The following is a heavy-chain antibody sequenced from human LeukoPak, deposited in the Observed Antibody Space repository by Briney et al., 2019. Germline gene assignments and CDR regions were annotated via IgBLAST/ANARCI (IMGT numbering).Heavy chain of an antibody. Sequence: SETLSLTCTVSGGSIGSTNYYWSWIRQPPGKGLEWIGEINHSGSTNYNPSLKSRVTISVDTSKNQFSLKLSSVTAADTAVYYCARADFGVGYYYYYYMDVWGKGTTVTVSS. CDR2: INHSGST. V-gene: IGHV4-39*07. J-gene: IGHJ6*03. CDR3: ARADFGVGYYYYYYMDV. CDR1: GGSIGSTNYY. D-gene: IGHD3-10*01.